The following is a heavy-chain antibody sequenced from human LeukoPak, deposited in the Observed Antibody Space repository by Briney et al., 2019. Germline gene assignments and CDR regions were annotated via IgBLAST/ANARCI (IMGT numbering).Heavy chain of an antibody. V-gene: IGHV4-34*01. CDR2: IYYSGST. CDR3: TRHRIYDSSGYPFDY. D-gene: IGHD3-22*01. CDR1: GGSFSGYY. J-gene: IGHJ4*02. Sequence: SETLSLTCAVYGGSFSGYYWSWIRQPPGKGLEWIGSIYYSGSTYYNPSLKSRVTISVDTSKNQFSLKLSSVTAADTAVYYCTRHRIYDSSGYPFDYWGQGTLVTVSS.